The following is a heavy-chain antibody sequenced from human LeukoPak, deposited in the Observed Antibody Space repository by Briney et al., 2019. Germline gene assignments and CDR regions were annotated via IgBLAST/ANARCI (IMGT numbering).Heavy chain of an antibody. CDR1: GYTFTSYY. J-gene: IGHJ4*02. Sequence: ASVKVSCKASGYTFTSYYMHWVRQAPGQGLEWMGIINPSGGSTSYAQKFQGRVTMTRDTSTSTVYMELSSLRSEDTAVYYCARDGYCSGGSCLPSIYYFDYWGQGTLVTVSS. V-gene: IGHV1-46*01. CDR3: ARDGYCSGGSCLPSIYYFDY. CDR2: INPSGGST. D-gene: IGHD2-15*01.